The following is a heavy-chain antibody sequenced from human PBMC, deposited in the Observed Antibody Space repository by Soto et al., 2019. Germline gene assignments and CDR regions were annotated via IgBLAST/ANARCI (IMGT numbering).Heavy chain of an antibody. CDR2: ISYDGSNK. CDR1: GFTFSSYG. J-gene: IGHJ6*03. Sequence: GGSLRLSCAASGFTFSSYGMHWVRQAPGKGLEWVAVISYDGSNKYYADSVKGRFTISRDNSKNTLYLQMYSLRAEDTAVYYCARADIVVVPGGYMDVWGKGTTVTVSS. V-gene: IGHV3-30*03. D-gene: IGHD2-2*01. CDR3: ARADIVVVPGGYMDV.